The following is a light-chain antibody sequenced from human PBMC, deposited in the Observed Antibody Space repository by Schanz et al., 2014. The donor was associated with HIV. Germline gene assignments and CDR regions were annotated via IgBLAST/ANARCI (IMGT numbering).Light chain of an antibody. J-gene: IGKJ4*01. V-gene: IGKV3D-7*01. CDR3: QQANSFPLT. CDR2: GAS. CDR1: ESVINSY. Sequence: EIVLTQSPGTLSLSPGERATLSCRASESVINSYLAWYQQKPGQAPRFLIYGASTRATGIPPRFSGSGSGTEFTLTISSLQSEDFATYYCQQANSFPLTFGGGTKVEIK.